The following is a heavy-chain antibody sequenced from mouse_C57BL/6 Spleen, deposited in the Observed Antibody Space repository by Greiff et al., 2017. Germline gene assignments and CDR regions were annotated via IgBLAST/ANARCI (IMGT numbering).Heavy chain of an antibody. D-gene: IGHD2-4*01. CDR2: IRSKSSNYAT. CDR1: GFTFNTYA. J-gene: IGHJ3*01. Sequence: DAGGGLVQPKGSLKLSCAASGFTFNTYAMHWVRQAPGKGLEWVARIRSKSSNYATYYADSVKDRFTISRDDSQSMLYLQMNNLKTEDTAMYYCVRDEELYDYDGAWFAYWGQGTLVTVSA. V-gene: IGHV10-3*01. CDR3: VRDEELYDYDGAWFAY.